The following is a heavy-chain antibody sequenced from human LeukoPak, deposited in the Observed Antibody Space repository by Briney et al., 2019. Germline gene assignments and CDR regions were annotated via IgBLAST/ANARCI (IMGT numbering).Heavy chain of an antibody. CDR1: GFTFNSYA. V-gene: IGHV3-30*04. CDR2: ISYDGSNK. D-gene: IGHD3-22*01. Sequence: GGSLRLSCAASGFTFNSYAMHWVRQAPGKGLEWVAVISYDGSNKYYADSVKGRFTISRDNSKNTLYLQMNSLRAEDTAVYYCAKDPYYYDSSGYPDYWGQGTLVTVSS. J-gene: IGHJ4*02. CDR3: AKDPYYYDSSGYPDY.